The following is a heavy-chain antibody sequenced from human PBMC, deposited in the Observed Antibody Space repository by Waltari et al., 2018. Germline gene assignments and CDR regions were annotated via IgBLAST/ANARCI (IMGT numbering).Heavy chain of an antibody. CDR1: GLSFSNYW. CDR2: IKQDGSEK. CDR3: TRGGRDSSWYWRD. D-gene: IGHD6-13*01. J-gene: IGHJ4*02. V-gene: IGHV3-7*01. Sequence: EVQLVESGGGLAQPGGSLRLSCAASGLSFSNYWMTWVRQASGKGPEGVANIKQDGSEKDYMDSVKGRFTISRDNAKNSLYLQMNNLRVEDTAVYYCTRGGRDSSWYWRDWGQGTLVTVSS.